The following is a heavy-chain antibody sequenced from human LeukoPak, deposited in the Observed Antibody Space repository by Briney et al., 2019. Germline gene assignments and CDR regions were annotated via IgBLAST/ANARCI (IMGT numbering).Heavy chain of an antibody. Sequence: PGGSLRPSCAASGFTFSGYGMHWVRQAPGKGLEWVAVIAYDGSNKYYADSVKGRVTISRDNSKNTLYLQMNSLRAEDTAVYYCAKPIHDYGDYEFDAFDIWGQGTMVTVSS. V-gene: IGHV3-30*18. CDR1: GFTFSGYG. D-gene: IGHD4-17*01. J-gene: IGHJ3*02. CDR3: AKPIHDYGDYEFDAFDI. CDR2: IAYDGSNK.